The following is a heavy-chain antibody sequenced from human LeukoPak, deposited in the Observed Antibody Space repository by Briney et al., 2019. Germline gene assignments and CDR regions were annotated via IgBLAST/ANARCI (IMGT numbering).Heavy chain of an antibody. J-gene: IGHJ2*01. Sequence: PSQTLSLTCTVSAGSISSGGYYWSWVRQHPGKGLEWIGYIYYSGSTYYNPSLKSRVTMSVDTSKNQFSLELSSVTAADAAVYYCARRVDYGLTYWYFDLWGRGTLVTVSS. D-gene: IGHD4-17*01. V-gene: IGHV4-31*03. CDR2: IYYSGST. CDR1: AGSISSGGYY. CDR3: ARRVDYGLTYWYFDL.